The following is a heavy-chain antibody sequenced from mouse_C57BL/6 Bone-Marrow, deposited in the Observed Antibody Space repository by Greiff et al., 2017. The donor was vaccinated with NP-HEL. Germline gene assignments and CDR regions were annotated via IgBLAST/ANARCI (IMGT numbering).Heavy chain of an antibody. CDR3: ARGRITTVVGFDY. V-gene: IGHV1-56*01. Sequence: QVQLQQSGPELVRPGASVKISCKAPGYTFTSYWMQWVRQRPGQGLEWIGEIFPGSGSTYYNEKFKGKATLTVDTSSSTAYMQLSSLTSEDSAVYFCARGRITTVVGFDYWGQGTTLTVSS. D-gene: IGHD1-1*01. CDR1: GYTFTSYW. CDR2: IFPGSGST. J-gene: IGHJ2*01.